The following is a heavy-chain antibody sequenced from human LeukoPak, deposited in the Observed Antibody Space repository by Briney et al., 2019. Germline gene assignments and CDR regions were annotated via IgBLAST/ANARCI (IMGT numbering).Heavy chain of an antibody. D-gene: IGHD6-6*01. CDR1: GGSISSYY. Sequence: PSETLSLTCTVSGGSISSYYWSWIRQPPGKGLEWIGRIYTSGSTNYNPSLKSRVTMSVDTSKNQFSLKLSSVTAADTAVYYCARDKGVAAPQGPHWFDPWGQGTLVTVSS. J-gene: IGHJ5*02. V-gene: IGHV4-4*07. CDR2: IYTSGST. CDR3: ARDKGVAAPQGPHWFDP.